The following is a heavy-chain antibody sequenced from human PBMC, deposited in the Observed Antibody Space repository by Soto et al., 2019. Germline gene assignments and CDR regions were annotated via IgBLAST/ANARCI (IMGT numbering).Heavy chain of an antibody. CDR1: GGAFGSYS. Sequence: QVQLVQSGAEVKKPGSSVKVSCKASGGAFGSYSINWVRQAPGQGLEWMGGIIPMFDRTNYAQRFQGRVTVTADESTSTVYLELTRLRSEDTAMYYCTRHRGYSSGYWGQDFWGQGTLVTVSS. D-gene: IGHD5-12*01. V-gene: IGHV1-69*01. CDR2: IIPMFDRT. CDR3: TRHRGYSSGYWGQDF. J-gene: IGHJ4*02.